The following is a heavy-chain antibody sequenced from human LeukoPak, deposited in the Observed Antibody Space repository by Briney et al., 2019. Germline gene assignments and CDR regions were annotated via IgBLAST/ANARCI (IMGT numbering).Heavy chain of an antibody. V-gene: IGHV4-59*01. J-gene: IGHJ1*01. CDR1: GASMRNYY. CDR3: AGDEIRVAMIRH. Sequence: PSETLSLTCDVSGASMRNYYWSWVRQPPGKGLEWIGYMHHSGSSIYNRSLKSRVVISVDTSKNQVSLRLASVTAADTATYYCAGDEIRVAMIRHWGQGTLATVSS. D-gene: IGHD5-12*01. CDR2: MHHSGSS.